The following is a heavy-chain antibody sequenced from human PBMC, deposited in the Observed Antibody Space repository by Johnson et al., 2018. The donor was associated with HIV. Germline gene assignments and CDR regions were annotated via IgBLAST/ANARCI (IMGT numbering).Heavy chain of an antibody. CDR2: ISYDGSNK. J-gene: IGHJ3*02. CDR3: ARVEPIRRAIDAFDI. V-gene: IGHV3-30-3*01. CDR1: GFTFSSYA. Sequence: QVQLVESGGGVVQPGRSLRLSCAASGFTFSSYAMHWVRQAPGKGLEWVAVISYDGSNKYYADSVKGRFTISRDNSKNTLYLQMNSLRAEDTAVYYCARVEPIRRAIDAFDIWGQGTMVTVSS.